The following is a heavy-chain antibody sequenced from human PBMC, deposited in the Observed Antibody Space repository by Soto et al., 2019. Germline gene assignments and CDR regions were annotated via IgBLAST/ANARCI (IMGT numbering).Heavy chain of an antibody. CDR1: GGTFSNYA. V-gene: IGHV1-69*05. Sequence: ASVKDCCKASGGTFSNYAISWVRQAPGQGLEWMGGIIPIFGTAKYSQKFQGRVTITRDTSASTAYMELSSLRSEDTAVYYCAREGPYYFYAMDVWGLGTTVTVSS. CDR3: AREGPYYFYAMDV. J-gene: IGHJ6*02. CDR2: IIPIFGTA.